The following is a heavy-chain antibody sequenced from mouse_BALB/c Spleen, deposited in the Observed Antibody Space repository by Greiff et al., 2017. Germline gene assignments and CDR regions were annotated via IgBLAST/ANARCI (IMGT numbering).Heavy chain of an antibody. V-gene: IGHV1-4*01. CDR3: ARFGNYSYYFDY. CDR1: GYTFTSYW. CDR2: INPSTGYT. Sequence: QVQLQQSGAELATPGASVKMSCKASGYTFTSYWMHWVKQRPGQGLEWIGYINPSTGYTEYNQKFKDKATLTADKSSSTAYMQLSSLTSEDSAVYYCARFGNYSYYFDYWGQGTTLTVSS. J-gene: IGHJ2*01. D-gene: IGHD2-1*01.